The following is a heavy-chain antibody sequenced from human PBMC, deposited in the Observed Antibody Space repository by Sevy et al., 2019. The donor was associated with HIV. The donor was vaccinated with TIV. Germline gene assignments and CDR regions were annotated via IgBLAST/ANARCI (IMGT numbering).Heavy chain of an antibody. V-gene: IGHV3-30*03. J-gene: IGHJ4*02. CDR2: MSYDGSYK. CDR1: GFTFSSHG. CDR3: ARDSGYSINWYPAY. D-gene: IGHD6-13*01. Sequence: GGSLRLSCAASGFTFSSHGMHWVRQAPGKGLEWVAVMSYDGSYKSYGDSVKGRFTISRDDSKNTLYLQMNSLRPEVTAMYYCARDSGYSINWYPAYWGQGTLVTVSS.